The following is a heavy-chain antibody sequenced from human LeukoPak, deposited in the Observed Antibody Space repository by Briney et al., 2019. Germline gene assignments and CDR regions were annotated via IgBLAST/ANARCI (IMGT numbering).Heavy chain of an antibody. CDR1: GGSFSGYY. V-gene: IGHV4-34*01. D-gene: IGHD3-3*01. Sequence: PSETLSLTCAVYGGSFSGYYWSWIRQPPGKGLEWIGEINHSGSTNYNPSLKSRVTISVDTSKNQFSLKLSSVTAADTAVYYCARGPVLRFLEWLGERNWFDPWGQGTLDTVSS. J-gene: IGHJ5*02. CDR2: INHSGST. CDR3: ARGPVLRFLEWLGERNWFDP.